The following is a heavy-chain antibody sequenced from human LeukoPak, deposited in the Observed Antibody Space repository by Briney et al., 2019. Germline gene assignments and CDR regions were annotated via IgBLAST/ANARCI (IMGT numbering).Heavy chain of an antibody. CDR3: ARASGYSGYDPFDY. Sequence: GGSLRLSCAASGFTVSSNYMSWVRQAPGKGLEWVSVIYSGGDTYYAGSVKGRFTISRDNSKNTLYLQMNTLRAEDTAVYYCARASGYSGYDPFDYWGQGTLVTVPS. V-gene: IGHV3-53*01. CDR2: IYSGGDT. D-gene: IGHD5-12*01. J-gene: IGHJ4*02. CDR1: GFTVSSNY.